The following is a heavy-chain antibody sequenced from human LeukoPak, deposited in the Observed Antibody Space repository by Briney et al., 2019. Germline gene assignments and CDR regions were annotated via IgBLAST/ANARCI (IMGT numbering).Heavy chain of an antibody. CDR3: AKVGGLYCSSTSCYADY. D-gene: IGHD2-2*01. CDR2: ISGSGGST. V-gene: IGHV3-23*01. Sequence: PGGSLRLSCAASGFTFSSYAMSWVRQAPGKGLEWVSAISGSGGSTYYADSVKGRFTISRDNSKNTLYLQMNSLRAEDTAVYYCAKVGGLYCSSTSCYADYWGQGTLVTVSS. CDR1: GFTFSSYA. J-gene: IGHJ4*02.